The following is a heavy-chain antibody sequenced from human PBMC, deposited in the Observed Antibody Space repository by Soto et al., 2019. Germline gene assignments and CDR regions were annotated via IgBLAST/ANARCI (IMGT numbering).Heavy chain of an antibody. CDR3: AKEAGVIAVAGTGGVDY. D-gene: IGHD6-19*01. V-gene: IGHV3-30*18. CDR1: GFTFSSYG. Sequence: GGSLRLSCAASGFTFSSYGMHWVRQAPGKGLEWVAVISYDGSNKYYADSVKGRFTISRDNSKNTLYLQMNSLRAEDTAVYYCAKEAGVIAVAGTGGVDYWGQGTLVTVSS. CDR2: ISYDGSNK. J-gene: IGHJ4*02.